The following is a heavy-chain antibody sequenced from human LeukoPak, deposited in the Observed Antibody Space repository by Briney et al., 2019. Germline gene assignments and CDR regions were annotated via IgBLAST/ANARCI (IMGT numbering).Heavy chain of an antibody. V-gene: IGHV4-39*07. CDR1: GGSISSSSYY. CDR2: IYYSGST. CDR3: ARRRWWRELYFDY. D-gene: IGHD1-26*01. J-gene: IGHJ4*02. Sequence: SETLSLTCTVSGGSISSSSYYWGWIRQPPGKGLEWIGSIYYSGSTYYNPSLKSRVTISVDTSKNQFSLKLSSVTAADTAVYYCARRRWWRELYFDYWGQGTLVTVSS.